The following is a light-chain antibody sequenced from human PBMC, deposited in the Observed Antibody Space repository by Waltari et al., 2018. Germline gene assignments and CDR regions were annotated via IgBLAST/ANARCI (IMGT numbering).Light chain of an antibody. J-gene: IGLJ2*01. V-gene: IGLV2-23*02. CDR1: SGDIGGFAL. CDR2: EVT. CDR3: SSYSRGSSFVL. Sequence: QSALTQPASVSGSPGQSITISCTGTSGDIGGFALVSWYQQHPGKVPRLLIYEVTTRPSGVSSRFSGSKSDNSATLTISALQTEDEPDYYCSSYSRGSSFVLFGGGTRLTVL.